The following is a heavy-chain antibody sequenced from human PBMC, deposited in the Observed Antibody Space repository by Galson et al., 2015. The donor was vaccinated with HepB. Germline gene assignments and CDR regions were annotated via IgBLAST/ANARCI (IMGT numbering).Heavy chain of an antibody. D-gene: IGHD6-19*01. Sequence: QSGAEVKKPGESLKISCKGSGYSFTSYWIGWVRQMPGKGLEWMGIIYPGDSDTRYSPSFQGQVTISADKSISTAYLQWSSLKASDTAMYYCARMAHSRAGTGGWCSWGYWGEGTLVTDSS. CDR2: IYPGDSDT. V-gene: IGHV5-51*01. CDR3: ARMAHSRAGTGGWCSWGY. CDR1: GYSFTSYW. J-gene: IGHJ4*02.